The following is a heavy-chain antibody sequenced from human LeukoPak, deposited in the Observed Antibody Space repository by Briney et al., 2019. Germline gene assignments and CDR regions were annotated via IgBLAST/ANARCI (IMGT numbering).Heavy chain of an antibody. CDR1: GGTFSSYA. J-gene: IGHJ4*02. D-gene: IGHD4-23*01. V-gene: IGHV1-69*13. CDR3: ARAEAGLRWYFDY. Sequence: SVNLSCKASGGTFSSYAISWVRLAHGPGLEWMGGIIPIFGTANYAQKFQGRVTITADESTSTAYMELSSLRSEDTAVYYCARAEAGLRWYFDYWGQGTLVTVSS. CDR2: IIPIFGTA.